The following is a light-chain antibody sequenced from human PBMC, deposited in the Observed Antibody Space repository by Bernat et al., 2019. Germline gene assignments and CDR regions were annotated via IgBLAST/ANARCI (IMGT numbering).Light chain of an antibody. CDR1: SSNIGSNY. J-gene: IGLJ3*02. CDR3: AAWDASLSGRV. CDR2: SNN. V-gene: IGLV1-47*02. Sequence: QSVLTQPPSASGTLGQRVTISCSGSSSNIGSNYVYWYQQLPGTAPKLLIYSNNQRPSGVPDRFSGSKSGPSASLAISGLRSEDEADYHCAAWDASLSGRVFGGGTKLTVL.